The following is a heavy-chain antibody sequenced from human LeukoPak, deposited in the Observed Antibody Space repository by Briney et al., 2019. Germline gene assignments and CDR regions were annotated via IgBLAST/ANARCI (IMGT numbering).Heavy chain of an antibody. Sequence: PSETLSLTCSVSGGSISTTNWWTWVRQPPGEGLEWIGEVHLSGRTHYNPSLESRVTMSVDMSENHISLRLTSVTAADTAVYYCAREGGPYRPLDYSGQGTLVTGST. V-gene: IGHV4-4*02. J-gene: IGHJ4*02. CDR3: AREGGPYRPLDY. CDR1: GGSISTTNW. CDR2: VHLSGRT.